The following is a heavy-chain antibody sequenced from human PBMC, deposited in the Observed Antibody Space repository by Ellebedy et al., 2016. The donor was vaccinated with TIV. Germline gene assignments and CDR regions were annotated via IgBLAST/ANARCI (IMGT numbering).Heavy chain of an antibody. V-gene: IGHV3-7*01. CDR2: IRQDGSEK. CDR3: ARMPSFDY. Sequence: GESLKISXAASGFTFDDYAMHWVRQAPGKGLEWVANIRQDGSEKYYVDSVKGRFTISRDNAKNSLYLQMNSLRAEDTAVYYCARMPSFDYWGQGTLVTVSS. D-gene: IGHD2-2*01. J-gene: IGHJ4*02. CDR1: GFTFDDYA.